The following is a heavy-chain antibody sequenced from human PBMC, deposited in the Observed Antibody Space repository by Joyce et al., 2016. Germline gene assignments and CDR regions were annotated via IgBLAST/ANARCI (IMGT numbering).Heavy chain of an antibody. Sequence: QVQLVQSGAEVKKPGASVKVSCKTSGYTFRSYGISWVRQAPGQGLEWMGWISTFYDNTNYAQKLRGRVTMTTDASTSTAYMELRGLTSDDTAVYYCARDGRLYGSPHWGQGTLVTVSS. CDR3: ARDGRLYGSPH. J-gene: IGHJ4*02. D-gene: IGHD6-13*01. CDR2: ISTFYDNT. CDR1: GYTFRSYG. V-gene: IGHV1-18*04.